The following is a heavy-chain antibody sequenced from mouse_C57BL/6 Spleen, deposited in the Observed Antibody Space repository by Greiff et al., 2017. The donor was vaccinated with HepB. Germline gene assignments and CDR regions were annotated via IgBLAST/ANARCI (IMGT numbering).Heavy chain of an antibody. D-gene: IGHD1-1*01. CDR2: ILPGSGST. CDR1: GYTFTGYW. CDR3: ARGNYYGSSRDYYFDY. Sequence: VQLQESGAELMKPGASVKLSCKATGYTFTGYWIEWVKQRPGHGLEWIGEILPGSGSTNYNENFKGKATFTADTSSNTAYMQLSSLTTEDSAIYYCARGNYYGSSRDYYFDYWGQGTTRTVSS. J-gene: IGHJ2*01. V-gene: IGHV1-9*01.